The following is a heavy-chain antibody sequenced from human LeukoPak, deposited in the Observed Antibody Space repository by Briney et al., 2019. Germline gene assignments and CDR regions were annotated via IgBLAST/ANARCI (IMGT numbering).Heavy chain of an antibody. J-gene: IGHJ4*02. Sequence: PGGSLRLSCAASGFTFDDYAMHWVRQAPGKGLEWVSLISWDGGSAYYADSMKGRFTISRDNSKNSLYLQMNSLRAEDTALYYCAKGGDYGGNLDPPDDYWGQGTLVTVSS. V-gene: IGHV3-43D*03. CDR3: AKGGDYGGNLDPPDDY. D-gene: IGHD4-23*01. CDR1: GFTFDDYA. CDR2: ISWDGGSA.